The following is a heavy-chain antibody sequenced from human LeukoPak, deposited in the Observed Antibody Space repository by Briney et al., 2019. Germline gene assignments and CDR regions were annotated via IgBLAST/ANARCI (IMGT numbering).Heavy chain of an antibody. Sequence: GGSLRLSCAASGFTFSNYWMSWVRQAPGKGLEWVSAISGSGGSTYYADSVKGRFTISRDNSKNTLYLQMNSLRAEDTAVYYCTRRVSVTTVGWFDPWGQGTLVTVSS. CDR1: GFTFSNYW. J-gene: IGHJ5*02. D-gene: IGHD4-23*01. V-gene: IGHV3-23*01. CDR2: ISGSGGST. CDR3: TRRVSVTTVGWFDP.